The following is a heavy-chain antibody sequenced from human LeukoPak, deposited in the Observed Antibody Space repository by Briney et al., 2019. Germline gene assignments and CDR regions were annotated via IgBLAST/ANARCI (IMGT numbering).Heavy chain of an antibody. J-gene: IGHJ4*02. V-gene: IGHV3-74*03. CDR2: IDFDGTST. CDR3: APCARHGGTLGG. D-gene: IGHD4-23*01. CDR1: GFTFSSFW. Sequence: GGSLRLSCATSGFTFSSFWMHWVRQAPGKGLVWVSRIDFDGTSTTYADSVKGRFTVSRDNAKNTLFLQMNTLRAEDTAVYYCAPCARHGGTLGGWGQGTLVTVSS.